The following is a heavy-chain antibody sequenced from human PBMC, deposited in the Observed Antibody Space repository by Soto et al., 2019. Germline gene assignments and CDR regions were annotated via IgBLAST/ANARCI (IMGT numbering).Heavy chain of an antibody. CDR2: ISTFNSHT. D-gene: IGHD3-22*01. J-gene: IGHJ4*02. Sequence: ASVKVSCKASGYTFTSYGISWVRQAPGQGLEWMGWISTFNSHTDYAQKVQGRVAMTTDRSTGTAYMELRSLRSDDTAVYYCARGPLDYHIPDFDYWGQGTLVTVSS. V-gene: IGHV1-18*01. CDR1: GYTFTSYG. CDR3: ARGPLDYHIPDFDY.